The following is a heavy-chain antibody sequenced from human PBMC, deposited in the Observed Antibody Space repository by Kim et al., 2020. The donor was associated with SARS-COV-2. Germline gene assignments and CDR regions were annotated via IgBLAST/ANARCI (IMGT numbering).Heavy chain of an antibody. D-gene: IGHD5-18*01. CDR2: IYPGDSDT. V-gene: IGHV5-51*01. J-gene: IGHJ4*02. CDR3: ARQGAYTTMVADAFDY. Sequence: GESLKISCKGSGYMFSFYWIGWVRQMSGKGLEWMGIIYPGDSDTRYSPSFQGQVTISADKSISTAYLQWSSLKASDTAMYYCARQGAYTTMVADAFDYWGQGTLVTVSS. CDR1: GYMFSFYW.